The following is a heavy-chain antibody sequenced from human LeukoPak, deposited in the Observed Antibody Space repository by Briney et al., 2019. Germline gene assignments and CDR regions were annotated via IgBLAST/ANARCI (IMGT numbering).Heavy chain of an antibody. CDR1: GFTFSSYA. J-gene: IGHJ4*02. Sequence: GRSLRLSCAASGFTFSSYAMHWVRQAPGKGLEWVAVISYDGSNKYYADSVKGRFTISRDNSKNTLYLQMNSLRAEDTAVYYCARSGSGYYGPFDYWGQGTLVTVTS. CDR3: ARSGSGYYGPFDY. V-gene: IGHV3-30-3*01. D-gene: IGHD3-3*01. CDR2: ISYDGSNK.